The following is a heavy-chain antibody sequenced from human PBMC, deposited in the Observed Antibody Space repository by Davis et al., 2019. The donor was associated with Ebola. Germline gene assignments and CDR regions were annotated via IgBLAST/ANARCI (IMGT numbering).Heavy chain of an antibody. D-gene: IGHD1-26*01. CDR1: GGSISSYY. CDR3: AKDLEVGATEDLYYYYYGMDV. CDR2: INHSGST. J-gene: IGHJ6*04. V-gene: IGHV4-34*01. Sequence: MPSETLSLTCTVSGGSISSYYWSWIRQPPGKGLEWLGEINHSGSTNYNPSLKSRVTISVDTSKNQFSLKLSSVTAADTAVYYCAKDLEVGATEDLYYYYYGMDVWGKGTTVTVSS.